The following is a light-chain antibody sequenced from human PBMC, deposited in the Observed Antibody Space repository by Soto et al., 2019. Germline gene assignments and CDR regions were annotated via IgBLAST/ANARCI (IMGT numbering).Light chain of an antibody. V-gene: IGKV1-12*01. J-gene: IGKJ4*01. CDR2: SGT. CDR1: QDIGDC. CDR3: HQGHTCPHT. Sequence: DIQMTQSPSSVSASVGDRVTITCRASQDIGDCLAWHQQKPGEAPNLLMYSGTTLHSGVPSRFICSRSGTYLNLTISSLQPEEFATDYWHQGHTCPHTFGGGTKVEIK.